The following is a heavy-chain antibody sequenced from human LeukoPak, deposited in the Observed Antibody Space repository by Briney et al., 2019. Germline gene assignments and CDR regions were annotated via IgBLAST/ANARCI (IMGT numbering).Heavy chain of an antibody. CDR3: ARDKDGYSGYDH. CDR1: GFTFCSYS. CDR2: ISSSSSYI. Sequence: GGSLRLSCAASGFTFCSYSMNWVRQAPGKGLEWVSSISSSSSYIYYADSVKGRFTISRDNAKNSLYLQMNSLRAEDTAVYYCARDKDGYSGYDHWGQGTLVTVSS. D-gene: IGHD5-12*01. V-gene: IGHV3-21*01. J-gene: IGHJ5*02.